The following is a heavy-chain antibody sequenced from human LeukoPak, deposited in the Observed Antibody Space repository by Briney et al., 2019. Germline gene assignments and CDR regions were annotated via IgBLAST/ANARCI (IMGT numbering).Heavy chain of an antibody. Sequence: GGSLRLSCVASGFSFSRYYMHWVRQAPGKGLVWVSRIKGDSSDTIYADSVKGRFTISRDNAKNTVYLQMNSRRAEDTAVYSGARPYLNTGSYFDYWGQGILVSVSS. D-gene: IGHD1-26*01. V-gene: IGHV3-74*01. CDR1: GFSFSRYY. CDR2: IKGDSSDT. J-gene: IGHJ4*02. CDR3: ARPYLNTGSYFDY.